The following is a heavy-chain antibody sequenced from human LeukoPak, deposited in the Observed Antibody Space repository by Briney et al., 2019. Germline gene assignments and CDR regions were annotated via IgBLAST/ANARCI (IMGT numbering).Heavy chain of an antibody. CDR1: GFTLSSYG. Sequence: PGRSLRLSCAASGFTLSSYGMHWVRQAPGKGLEWVAVISYDGSNKYYADSVKGRFTISRDNSKNTLYLQMNSLRAEDTAVYYCAKDRRLLWFGELKFDPWGQGTLVTVSS. V-gene: IGHV3-30*18. J-gene: IGHJ5*02. D-gene: IGHD3-10*01. CDR3: AKDRRLLWFGELKFDP. CDR2: ISYDGSNK.